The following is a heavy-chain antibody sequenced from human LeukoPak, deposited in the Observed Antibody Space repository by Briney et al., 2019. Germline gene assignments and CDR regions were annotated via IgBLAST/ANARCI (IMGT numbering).Heavy chain of an antibody. J-gene: IGHJ4*02. V-gene: IGHV3-23*01. CDR1: GFSFSSYA. CDR2: ISGSGGST. Sequence: GGSLRLSCAASGFSFSSYAINWVRQAPGKGLEWVSAISGSGGSTYYADSVKGRFTFSRDFSKNTLYLQMNNLRAEDTAVYYCAKDRATVTPTVFDYWGQGTLVTVSS. CDR3: AKDRATVTPTVFDY. D-gene: IGHD4-17*01.